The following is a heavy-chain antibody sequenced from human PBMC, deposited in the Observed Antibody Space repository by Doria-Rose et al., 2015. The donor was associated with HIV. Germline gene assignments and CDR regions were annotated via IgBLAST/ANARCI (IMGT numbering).Heavy chain of an antibody. J-gene: IGHJ3*02. V-gene: IGHV1-18*03. D-gene: IGHD2-15*01. Sequence: GQGLEWMGWISGYNNNTKYAQKFQGRVTMTTETSTSTVYMDLRSLTCDDMAVYYCARQGEGGRAFDTWGQGTEVTVSS. CDR3: ARQGEGGRAFDT. CDR2: ISGYNNNT.